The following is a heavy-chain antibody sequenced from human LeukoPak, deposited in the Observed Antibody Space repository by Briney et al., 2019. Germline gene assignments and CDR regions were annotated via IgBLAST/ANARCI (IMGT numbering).Heavy chain of an antibody. V-gene: IGHV5-51*01. Sequence: GESLKISCKGSGYSFTSYWIGWVRQMPGKGLEWMGIIYPDDSDTRYSPSFQGQVTISADKSISTAYLQWSSLKASDTAMYYCARHTSPYIAPDPYYFDYWGQGTLVTVSS. CDR2: IYPDDSDT. CDR1: GYSFTSYW. J-gene: IGHJ4*02. D-gene: IGHD6-13*01. CDR3: ARHTSPYIAPDPYYFDY.